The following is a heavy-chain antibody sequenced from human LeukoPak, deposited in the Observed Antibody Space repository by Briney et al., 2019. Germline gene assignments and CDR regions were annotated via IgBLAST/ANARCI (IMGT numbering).Heavy chain of an antibody. D-gene: IGHD2-21*02. J-gene: IGHJ4*02. CDR3: AKERVCYGDCYFFDF. V-gene: IGHV3-43*01. Sequence: SVTGRFTISRDNRKSSLYLQMNSLRSEDTAVYYCAKERVCYGDCYFFDFWGRGTLVTVSS.